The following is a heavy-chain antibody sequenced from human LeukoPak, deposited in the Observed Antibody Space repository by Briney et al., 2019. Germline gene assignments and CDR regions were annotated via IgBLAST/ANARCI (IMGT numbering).Heavy chain of an antibody. J-gene: IGHJ4*02. D-gene: IGHD4-23*01. Sequence: EASVKVSCKASGGTFSSYAISWVRQAPGQGLEWMGILDPSDGSTTYAQKFQGRITMTRDTSTRTLYMELSSVRSEDTAVYYCARLGPVNYWGQGTLVTVSS. CDR1: GGTFSSYA. CDR2: LDPSDGST. CDR3: ARLGPVNY. V-gene: IGHV1-46*01.